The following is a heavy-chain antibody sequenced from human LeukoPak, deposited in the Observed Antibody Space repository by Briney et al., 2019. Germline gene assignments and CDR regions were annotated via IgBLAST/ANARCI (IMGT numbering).Heavy chain of an antibody. CDR2: INPNSGGT. D-gene: IGHD2-15*01. J-gene: IGHJ6*03. CDR1: GYTFTSYD. Sequence: GASVKVSCKASGYTFTSYDINWVRQAAGQGLEWMGWINPNSGGTNYAQKFQGRVTMTRDTSISTAYMELSRLRSDDTAVYYCARGDCSGGSCYPIPYDYYYMDVWGKGTTVTVSS. V-gene: IGHV1-2*02. CDR3: ARGDCSGGSCYPIPYDYYYMDV.